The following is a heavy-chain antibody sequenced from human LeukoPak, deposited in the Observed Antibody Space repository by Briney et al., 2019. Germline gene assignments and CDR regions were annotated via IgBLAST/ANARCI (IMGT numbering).Heavy chain of an antibody. Sequence: PGGSLRLSCAASGFTFRSYEMNWVRQAPGKGLEWVSYISSSGSTIYYADSVKGRFTISRDNAKNSLFLQMSSLRAEDTALYYCARFGYGGKADYWGQGTLVTVSS. CDR3: ARFGYGGKADY. CDR1: GFTFRSYE. CDR2: ISSSGSTI. V-gene: IGHV3-48*03. D-gene: IGHD4-23*01. J-gene: IGHJ4*02.